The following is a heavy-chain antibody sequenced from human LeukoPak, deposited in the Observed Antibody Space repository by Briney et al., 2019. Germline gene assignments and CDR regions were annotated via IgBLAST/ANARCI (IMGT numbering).Heavy chain of an antibody. CDR3: ARGEALLWFGESSGGMDV. CDR1: GGSISSGDYY. V-gene: IGHV4-30-4*01. Sequence: SETLSLTCTVSGGSISSGDYYWSWIRQPPGKGLEWIGYIYYSGSTYYNPSLKSRVTISVDTSKNRFSLKLSSVTAADTAVYYCARGEALLWFGESSGGMDVWGQGTTVTVSS. D-gene: IGHD3-10*01. J-gene: IGHJ6*02. CDR2: IYYSGST.